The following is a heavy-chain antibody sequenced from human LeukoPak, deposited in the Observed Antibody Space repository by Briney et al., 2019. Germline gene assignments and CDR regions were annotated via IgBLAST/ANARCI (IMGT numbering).Heavy chain of an antibody. Sequence: GGSLRLSCAASEFSVGSNYMTWVRQAPGKGLEWVSLIYSGGSTYYADSVKGRFTISRDNSKNTLYLQMNSLRAEDTAVYYCARDLRGSGSLDYWGQGTLVTVSS. J-gene: IGHJ4*02. V-gene: IGHV3-66*01. D-gene: IGHD3-10*01. CDR1: EFSVGSNY. CDR3: ARDLRGSGSLDY. CDR2: IYSGGST.